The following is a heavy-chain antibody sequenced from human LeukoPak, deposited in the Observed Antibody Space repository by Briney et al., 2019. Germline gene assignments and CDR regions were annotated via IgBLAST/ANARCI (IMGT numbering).Heavy chain of an antibody. CDR3: AKEGY. CDR2: IKKDESEK. J-gene: IGHJ4*02. V-gene: IGHV3-7*01. Sequence: QATGKGPEWVASIKKDESEKYYVDSVSGRFTISRDNAKNSLYLQMNSLRVEDTAVYYCAKEGYWGRGTLVTVSS.